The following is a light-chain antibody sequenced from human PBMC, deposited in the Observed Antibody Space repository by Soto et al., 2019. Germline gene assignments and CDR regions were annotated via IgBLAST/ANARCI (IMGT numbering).Light chain of an antibody. CDR1: NSDVGSYNI. CDR2: EVS. V-gene: IGLV2-23*02. J-gene: IGLJ1*01. CDR3: CSYAGSSTQSYV. Sequence: QSALTEPASVSGSPGQSITISCTGTNSDVGSYNIVSWYQQHPGKAPKVIIYEVSERPSGVSDRFSGSKSGNTASLMISGLQAEDEADYYCCSYAGSSTQSYVFGSGTKVTVL.